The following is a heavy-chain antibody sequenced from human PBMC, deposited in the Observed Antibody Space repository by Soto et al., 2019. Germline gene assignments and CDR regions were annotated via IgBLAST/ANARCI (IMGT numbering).Heavy chain of an antibody. V-gene: IGHV1-24*01. J-gene: IGHJ4*02. Sequence: ASVKVSCKVSGYTLTELSMHWVRQAPGKGLEWMGGFDPEDGETIYADSVKGRFTISRDNSKNTAYLQMSSLRPEDTAVYYCVKGEYYYDGSAYYPFDYWGQGRMVTVSS. CDR1: GYTLTELS. CDR3: VKGEYYYDGSAYYPFDY. CDR2: FDPEDGET. D-gene: IGHD3-22*01.